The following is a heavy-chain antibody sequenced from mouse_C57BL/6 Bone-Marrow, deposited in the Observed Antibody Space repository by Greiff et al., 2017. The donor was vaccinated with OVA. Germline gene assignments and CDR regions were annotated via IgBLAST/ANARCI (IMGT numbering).Heavy chain of an antibody. D-gene: IGHD1-1*01. Sequence: QVQLKQSGPGLVQPSQSLSITCTVSGFSLTSYGVHWVRQSPGKGLEWLGVIWRGGSTDYNAAFMSRLSITKDNSKSQVFFKMNSLQADDTAIYYCAKRGNYYGSSYVRYFDVWGTGTTVTVSS. CDR1: GFSLTSYG. J-gene: IGHJ1*03. V-gene: IGHV2-5*01. CDR3: AKRGNYYGSSYVRYFDV. CDR2: IWRGGST.